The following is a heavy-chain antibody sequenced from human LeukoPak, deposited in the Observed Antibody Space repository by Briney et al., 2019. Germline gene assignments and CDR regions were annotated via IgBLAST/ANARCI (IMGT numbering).Heavy chain of an antibody. V-gene: IGHV1-69*11. J-gene: IGHJ4*02. CDR1: GGTFSSYA. D-gene: IGHD3-3*01. CDR3: ARDRIGHDFWSGSSSSPFDY. Sequence: ASVKVSCKASGGTFSSYAISWVRQAPGQGLEWMGRIIPILGTANYAQKFQGRVTITTDESTSTAYMELSSLRSEDTAVYYCARDRIGHDFWSGSSSSPFDYWGQGTLVTVSS. CDR2: IIPILGTA.